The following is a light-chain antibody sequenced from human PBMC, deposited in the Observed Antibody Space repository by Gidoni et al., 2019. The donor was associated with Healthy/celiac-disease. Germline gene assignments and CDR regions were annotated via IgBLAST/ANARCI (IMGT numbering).Light chain of an antibody. CDR1: SGHSSYA. CDR3: QSWGTGIQVV. J-gene: IGLJ2*01. Sequence: LVLTQSPSASASLAASVKLTCTLRSGHSSYAIDWHQQQPEKGPRYLMKLNSDGSHSKGDGIPDRFSGSSSGAERYLTISSLQSEDEDDYYCQSWGTGIQVVFGGGTKLTVL. CDR2: LNSDGSH. V-gene: IGLV4-69*01.